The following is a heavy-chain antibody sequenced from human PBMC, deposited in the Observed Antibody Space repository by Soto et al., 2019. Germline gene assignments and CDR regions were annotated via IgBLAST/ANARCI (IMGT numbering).Heavy chain of an antibody. CDR2: IWYDGSNK. CDR3: ASGDYETHDAFDI. J-gene: IGHJ3*02. Sequence: QVQLVESGGGVVQPGRSLRLSCAASGFTFSSYGMHWVRQAPGKGLEWVAVIWYDGSNKYYADSVKGRFTISRDNSKNTLYLPMNSLRAEDTAVYYCASGDYETHDAFDIWGQGTMVTVSS. D-gene: IGHD4-17*01. CDR1: GFTFSSYG. V-gene: IGHV3-33*01.